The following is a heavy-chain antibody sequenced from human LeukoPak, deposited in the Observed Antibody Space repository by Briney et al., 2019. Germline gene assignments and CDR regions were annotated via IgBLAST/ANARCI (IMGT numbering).Heavy chain of an antibody. V-gene: IGHV3-7*01. Sequence: HPGGSLRLSCAASGFTFSSYWMSWVRQAPGKGLEWVANIKQDGSEKYYVDSVKGRFTISRDNAKNSLYLQMHSLRAEDTAVYYCAKAGYSASWHDYWGQGTLVTVSS. CDR2: IKQDGSEK. D-gene: IGHD6-13*01. CDR3: AKAGYSASWHDY. CDR1: GFTFSSYW. J-gene: IGHJ4*02.